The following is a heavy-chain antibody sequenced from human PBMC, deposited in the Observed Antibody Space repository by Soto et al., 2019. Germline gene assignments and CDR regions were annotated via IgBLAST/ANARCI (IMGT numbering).Heavy chain of an antibody. D-gene: IGHD6-13*01. V-gene: IGHV3-21*01. CDR3: TRDAARDSSARGWFDP. CDR2: ISSNSAYI. J-gene: IGHJ5*02. Sequence: GGSLRLSCAASGFTFRSFTMNWVRQAPGKGLEWVSTISSNSAYIYYTDALRGRFTISRDNAKNSLHLQMNSLRAEDTAVYYCTRDAARDSSARGWFDPWGPGTLVTVSS. CDR1: GFTFRSFT.